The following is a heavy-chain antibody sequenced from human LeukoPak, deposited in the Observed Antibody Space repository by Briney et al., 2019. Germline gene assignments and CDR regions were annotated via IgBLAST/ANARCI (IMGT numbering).Heavy chain of an antibody. CDR2: VIPIFGTA. D-gene: IGHD2-21*02. Sequence: SVKVSCKASGGTFSSYAISWVRQAPGQGLEWMGGVIPIFGTANYAQKFQGRVTITADKSTSTAYMELSSLRSEDTAVYYCARYMTAVVVTAIQREDDAFDIWGQGTMVTVSS. V-gene: IGHV1-69*06. CDR1: GGTFSSYA. J-gene: IGHJ3*02. CDR3: ARYMTAVVVTAIQREDDAFDI.